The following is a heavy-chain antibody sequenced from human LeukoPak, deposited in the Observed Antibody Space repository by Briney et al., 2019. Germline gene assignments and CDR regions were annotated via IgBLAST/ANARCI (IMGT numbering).Heavy chain of an antibody. D-gene: IGHD3-22*01. CDR2: ISWNSKNI. CDR3: AKGNRDSSGFYYYSGMDV. V-gene: IGHV3-9*01. J-gene: IGHJ6*02. Sequence: SLRLSCAASGFTFDDYAMFWVRQAPGKGLEWVSGISWNSKNIGYAASVKGRFTISRDNAKNSLYLQMNSLRAEDTAFYYCAKGNRDSSGFYYYSGMDVWGQGTTVTVSS. CDR1: GFTFDDYA.